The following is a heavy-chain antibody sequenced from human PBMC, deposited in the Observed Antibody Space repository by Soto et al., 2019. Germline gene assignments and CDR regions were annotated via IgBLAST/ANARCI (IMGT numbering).Heavy chain of an antibody. V-gene: IGHV4-31*03. CDR1: SGSISSGGYH. CDR3: ARDSAIAARAFDI. Sequence: PSETLSLTCTVSSGSISSGGYHWSWIRQHPGKGLELIGYIHYTGITYYNPSLKSRLTISVDTSKNQFSLRLSSVTAADTAVYYCARDSAIAARAFDIWGRGTMVTVSS. D-gene: IGHD6-6*01. J-gene: IGHJ3*02. CDR2: IHYTGIT.